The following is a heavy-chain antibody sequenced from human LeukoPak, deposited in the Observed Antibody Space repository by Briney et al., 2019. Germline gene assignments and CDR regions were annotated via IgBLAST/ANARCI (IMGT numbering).Heavy chain of an antibody. J-gene: IGHJ4*02. D-gene: IGHD6-6*01. CDR3: ARTAARRFDY. CDR2: INPTGGST. V-gene: IGHV1-46*01. CDR1: GYTFPSYF. Sequence: ASVKVSCKASGYTFPSYFMHWVRQAPGQGLEWMGIINPTGGSTTYAQKFQGRVTMTRDTSTSTVYMELSSLRSDDTAVYYCARTAARRFDYWGRGTLVTVSS.